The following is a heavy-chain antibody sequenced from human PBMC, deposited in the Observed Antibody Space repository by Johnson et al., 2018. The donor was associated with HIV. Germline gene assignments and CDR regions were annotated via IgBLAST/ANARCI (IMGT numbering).Heavy chain of an antibody. CDR2: ISGSGGRT. CDR1: GFTFSSYA. V-gene: IGHV3-23*04. D-gene: IGHD2-21*02. J-gene: IGHJ3*02. CDR3: ARGHSDLVTASDI. Sequence: MQLVESGGGLVQPGGSLRLSCAASGFTFSSYAMSWVRQAPGTGLEWVSAISGSGGRTYSADSVKGRFTISRDNSKNTLYLQMNSLRADDTAVYHCARGHSDLVTASDIWGHGTMVTVSS.